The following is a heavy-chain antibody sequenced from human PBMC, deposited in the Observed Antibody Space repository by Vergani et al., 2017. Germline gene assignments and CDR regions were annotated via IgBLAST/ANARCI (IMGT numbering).Heavy chain of an antibody. CDR2: INHSGST. J-gene: IGHJ4*02. D-gene: IGHD6-13*01. CDR3: ARGSRAEGGSGPDK. CDR1: GGSFSGYF. V-gene: IGHV4-34*01. Sequence: QVQLQQWGAGLLKPSETLSLTCAVYGGSFSGYFWNWIRQPPGKGLEWVGEINHSGSTNYNPSFKNRVTMSVDTSKNQFSLKLNSVTAADTAVYYCARGSRAEGGSGPDKWGQGTLVTVSS.